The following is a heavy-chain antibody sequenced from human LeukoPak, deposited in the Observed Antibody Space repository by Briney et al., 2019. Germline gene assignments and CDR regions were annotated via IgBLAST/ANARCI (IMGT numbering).Heavy chain of an antibody. D-gene: IGHD1-26*01. CDR3: AKGPYSGFS. CDR1: GFTFSSYG. V-gene: IGHV3-23*01. CDR2: TTGSGSYT. Sequence: SGGSLRLSCAASGFTFSSYGMSWVRQAPGKGLEWVSATTGSGSYTYYADSVKGRFTISRDNSKNTLYLQMNSLRAEDTAVYYCAKGPYSGFSWGQGTLVTVSS. J-gene: IGHJ5*02.